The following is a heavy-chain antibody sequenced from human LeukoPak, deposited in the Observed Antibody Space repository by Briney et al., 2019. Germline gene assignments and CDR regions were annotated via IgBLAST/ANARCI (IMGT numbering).Heavy chain of an antibody. V-gene: IGHV3-23*01. CDR2: ISGSGGST. J-gene: IGHJ4*02. CDR1: GFTFSSYA. Sequence: GGSLRLSCAASGFTFSSYAMSWVRQAPGKGLEWVSAISGSGGSTYYADSVKGRFTISRDNSKNTLYLQMNSLRAEDTAVYYCAKDQATAMIVVVITLFDYWGQGTLVTVSS. CDR3: AKDQATAMIVVVITLFDY. D-gene: IGHD3-22*01.